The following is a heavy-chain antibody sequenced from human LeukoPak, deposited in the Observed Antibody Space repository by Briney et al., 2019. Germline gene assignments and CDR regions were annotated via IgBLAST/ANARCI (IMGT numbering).Heavy chain of an antibody. D-gene: IGHD3-10*01. J-gene: IGHJ6*02. CDR1: GGSISSYY. Sequence: SETVSLTCTVSGGSISSYYWSWIRQPPGEGLGWLWYINYSGSTNYNPSLKTAVTISVDTSKNHCSLKLSSVTAADTAVYYCARDPGPLLYGSGSYTDNYYYYGMDVWGQGTTVTVSS. CDR2: INYSGST. CDR3: ARDPGPLLYGSGSYTDNYYYYGMDV. V-gene: IGHV4-59*01.